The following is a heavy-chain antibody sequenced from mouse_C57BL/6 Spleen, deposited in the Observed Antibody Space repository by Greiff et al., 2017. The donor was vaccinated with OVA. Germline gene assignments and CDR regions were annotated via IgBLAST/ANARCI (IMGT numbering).Heavy chain of an antibody. D-gene: IGHD1-1*01. Sequence: EVQLQQSGPELVKPGASVKISCKASGYTFTDYYMNWVKQSHGKSLEWIGDINPNNGGTSYNQKFKGKATLTVDKSSSTAYMELRSLTSEDSAVYYCALNSFIYYYGSSSSWFAYWGQGTLVTVSA. CDR3: ALNSFIYYYGSSSSWFAY. CDR1: GYTFTDYY. J-gene: IGHJ3*01. V-gene: IGHV1-26*01. CDR2: INPNNGGT.